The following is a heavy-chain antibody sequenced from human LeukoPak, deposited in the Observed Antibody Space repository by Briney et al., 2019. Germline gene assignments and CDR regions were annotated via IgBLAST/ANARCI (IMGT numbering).Heavy chain of an antibody. CDR1: GYTFTGYY. Sequence: ASVKVSCKASGYTFTGYYMHWVRQAPGQGLEWMGWINPNSGGTNYAQKFQGRVTMTRDTSISTAYMELSRLRSDDTAVYYCARVSSVLRYFDWLSFFDYWGQGTLVTVSS. D-gene: IGHD3-9*01. CDR2: INPNSGGT. J-gene: IGHJ4*02. V-gene: IGHV1-2*02. CDR3: ARVSSVLRYFDWLSFFDY.